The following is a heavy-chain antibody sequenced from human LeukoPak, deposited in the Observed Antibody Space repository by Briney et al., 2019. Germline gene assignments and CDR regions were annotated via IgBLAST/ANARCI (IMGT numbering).Heavy chain of an antibody. V-gene: IGHV3-11*04. CDR3: ARDTDYDRRGGELDY. J-gene: IGHJ4*02. Sequence: GRYLRLSCAASGFTFSDYYMCWIRQAPGKGPEWVSYISGSGGTIWYSDSVKGRFTISRDNAKNSLYLQMHSLRAEDTAVYYCARDTDYDRRGGELDYWGQGALVTVSS. D-gene: IGHD3-22*01. CDR2: ISGSGGTI. CDR1: GFTFSDYY.